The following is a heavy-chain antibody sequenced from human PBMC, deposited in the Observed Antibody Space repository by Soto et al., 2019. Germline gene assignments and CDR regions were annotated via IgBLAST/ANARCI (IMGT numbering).Heavy chain of an antibody. J-gene: IGHJ2*01. V-gene: IGHV3-48*03. CDR1: GLTFSSYE. CDR3: ARDGRIRRPDWYFDL. D-gene: IGHD2-15*01. Sequence: EVQLVESGGGLVQPGGSLRLSCAASGLTFSSYEMNWVRQAPGKGLEWVSYISRSGSTIYYADSVKGRVTISRDNAKNSLYLQMNSLRAEDTAVYYXARDGRIRRPDWYFDLWGRGTLVTVSS. CDR2: ISRSGSTI.